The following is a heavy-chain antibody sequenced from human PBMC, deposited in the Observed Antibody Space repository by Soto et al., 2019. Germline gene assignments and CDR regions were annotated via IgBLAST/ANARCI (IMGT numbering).Heavy chain of an antibody. CDR2: IYYSGST. CDR1: GGSGSSGSYY. J-gene: IGHJ6*02. V-gene: IGHV4-61*01. D-gene: IGHD3-10*01. Sequence: SETLSLTCPVSGGSGSSGSYYWSWIRQPPGKGLEWIGYIYYSGSTNYNPSLKSRVTISVDTSKNQFSLKLSSVTAADTAVYYCAIRGGHYYYYGMDVWGQGTTVTVSS. CDR3: AIRGGHYYYYGMDV.